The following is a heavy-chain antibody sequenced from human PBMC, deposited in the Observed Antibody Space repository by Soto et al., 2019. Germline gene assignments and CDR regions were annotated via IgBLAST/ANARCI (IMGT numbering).Heavy chain of an antibody. J-gene: IGHJ5*02. Sequence: EVQLVESGGDLVKPGGSLRLSCAASGFTFTHAWLHWVRQAPGKGLEMVARIKNNGGATDYAPFVKGRFTISRADSKDTVYLQMSSLRTDDTAIYYCTADLGPAYSSNNWLDPWGQGTLVTVS. CDR1: GFTFTHAW. D-gene: IGHD6-13*01. CDR3: TADLGPAYSSNNWLDP. CDR2: IKNNGGAT. V-gene: IGHV3-15*07.